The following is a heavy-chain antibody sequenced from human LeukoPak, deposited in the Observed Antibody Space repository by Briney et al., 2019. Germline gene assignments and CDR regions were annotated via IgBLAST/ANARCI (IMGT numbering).Heavy chain of an antibody. D-gene: IGHD3-10*01. CDR3: ARSGYYYYMDV. Sequence: PRGSLRLSCAASEFTVSRNYMSWVRQAPGKGLEWVSVIYSGGSTYYADSVKGRFTISRDNSKNTLYLQMNSLRAEDTAVYYCARSGYYYYMDVWGKGTTVTVSS. J-gene: IGHJ6*03. CDR2: IYSGGST. V-gene: IGHV3-53*01. CDR1: EFTVSRNY.